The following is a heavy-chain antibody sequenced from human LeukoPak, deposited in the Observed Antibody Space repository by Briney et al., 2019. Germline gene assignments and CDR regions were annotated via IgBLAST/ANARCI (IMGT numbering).Heavy chain of an antibody. D-gene: IGHD3-22*01. CDR1: GFTFSSYS. V-gene: IGHV3-21*01. J-gene: IGHJ6*02. CDR3: ARDYYDSSGYYSNYYGMDV. Sequence: PWGSLRLSCAASGFTFSSYSMNWVRQAPGKGLEWASSISSSSSYIYYADSVKGRFTISRDNAKNSLYLQMNSLRAEDTAVYYCARDYYDSSGYYSNYYGMDVWGQGTTVTVSS. CDR2: ISSSSSYI.